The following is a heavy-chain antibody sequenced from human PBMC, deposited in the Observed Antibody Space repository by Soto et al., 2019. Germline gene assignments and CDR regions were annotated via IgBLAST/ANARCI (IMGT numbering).Heavy chain of an antibody. CDR1: GFTFSNAW. Sequence: EVQLVESGGGLVKPGGSLRVSCAASGFTFSNAWMFWVRQAPGKGPEWVGRIKSKTDGGTTDDNTLRKDRFTISKEDTKNTVYLEMSSLEIEDTDFYYCCTVFYMVRSGALAYWGQGVLVTVSS. D-gene: IGHD3-10*01. CDR3: CTVFYMVRSGALAY. J-gene: IGHJ4*02. V-gene: IGHV3-15*07. CDR2: IKSKTDGGTT.